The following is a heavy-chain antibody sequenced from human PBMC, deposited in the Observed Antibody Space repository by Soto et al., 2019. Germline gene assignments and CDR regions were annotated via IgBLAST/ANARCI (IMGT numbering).Heavy chain of an antibody. CDR1: CGSISSGGYS. Sequence: LXQTCAVSCGSISSGGYSWSWSRQPPGKGLEWIGYIYHSGSAYYNPSLKSRVTISVDRSKNQFSLKLSSVTAADTAVYYCASYNWGSLYYFDSWGQGTLVTVSS. V-gene: IGHV4-30-2*01. D-gene: IGHD7-27*01. J-gene: IGHJ4*02. CDR3: ASYNWGSLYYFDS. CDR2: IYHSGSA.